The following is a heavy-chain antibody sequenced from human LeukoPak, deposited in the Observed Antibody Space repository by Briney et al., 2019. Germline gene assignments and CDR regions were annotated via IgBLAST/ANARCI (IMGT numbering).Heavy chain of an antibody. CDR2: IATGGAK. J-gene: IGHJ3*02. Sequence: GGSLRLSCVVTGFSVSGYDMHWARQTTGKDLEWVAGIATGGAKVYPDSAKGLFTISRDNDKNSLYLQMNTLRAGDTAVYFCVRGLGRTTAFDIWGQGTMVTVSS. CDR1: GFSVSGYD. V-gene: IGHV3-13*04. CDR3: VRGLGRTTAFDI. D-gene: IGHD1-26*01.